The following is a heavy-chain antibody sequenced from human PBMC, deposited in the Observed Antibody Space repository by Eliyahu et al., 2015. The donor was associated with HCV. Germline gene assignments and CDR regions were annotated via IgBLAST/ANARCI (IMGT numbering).Heavy chain of an antibody. V-gene: IGHV4-39*07. D-gene: IGHD3-22*01. CDR3: ARGXTHYDTGGYYLGGDNWFDP. CDR1: GDSLNNXDYC. Sequence: HLQLQESGPXLVKPSETLSLTCTVSGDSLNNXDYCWGWIRQSPGKGLEWIGNMYYSGSTYYNPSLKSRVTISIDSSKRQFSLKLNSVTAADTGVYYCARGXTHYDTGGYYLGGDNWFDPWGQGTLVTVSS. J-gene: IGHJ5*02. CDR2: MYYSGST.